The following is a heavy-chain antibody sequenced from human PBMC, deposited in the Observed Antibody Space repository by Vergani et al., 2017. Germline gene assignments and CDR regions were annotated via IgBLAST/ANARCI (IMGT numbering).Heavy chain of an antibody. D-gene: IGHD3-16*01. CDR1: GDSISSGVYY. Sequence: QVQLQESGPGLVKPSQTLSLTCSVSGDSISSGVYYWNWIRQHPGKGLEWIGYSYSTGSTHHNPSLRRRINMSVDTFKNEFSLKLNSVTAADTAMYYCARMGGDDECDAFRIGYFDSWGPGILVTVSS. V-gene: IGHV4-31*03. CDR2: SYSTGST. CDR3: ARMGGDDECDAFRIGYFDS. J-gene: IGHJ4*02.